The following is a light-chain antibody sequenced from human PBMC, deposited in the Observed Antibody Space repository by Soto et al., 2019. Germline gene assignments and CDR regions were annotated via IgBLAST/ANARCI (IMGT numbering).Light chain of an antibody. CDR2: DAS. CDR3: QQYRYWPPLT. J-gene: IGKJ4*01. Sequence: EIVMTQSPATLSVSPGDRATLSCRASQSVSTDLAWYQQKPGQAPRLLIYDASTRATGIPARFSGSGSGTDFTLTISSLQSEDSAVFYCQQYRYWPPLTFGGGTKVEIK. CDR1: QSVSTD. V-gene: IGKV3-15*01.